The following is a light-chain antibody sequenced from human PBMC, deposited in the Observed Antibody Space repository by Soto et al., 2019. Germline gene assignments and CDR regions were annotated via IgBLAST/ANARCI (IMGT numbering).Light chain of an antibody. J-gene: IGKJ1*01. Sequence: IQMSQSPSTLSLSLRDRVTITCLASQTISSWLAWYQQKPGKAPKLLIYKASTLKSGVPSRFSGSGSGTEFTLTISSLQPDDFATYYCQHYTSYSEAFGQRTKVEI. CDR2: KAS. CDR3: QHYTSYSEA. CDR1: QTISSW. V-gene: IGKV1-5*03.